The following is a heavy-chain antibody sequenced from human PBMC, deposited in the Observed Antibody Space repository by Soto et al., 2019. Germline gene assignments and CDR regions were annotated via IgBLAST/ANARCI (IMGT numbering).Heavy chain of an antibody. CDR3: ARDHWGHSSSWQYYYGMHV. J-gene: IGHJ6*02. CDR1: GGSISSGDYY. CDR2: IYYSGST. V-gene: IGHV4-61*08. D-gene: IGHD6-13*01. Sequence: SETLSLTCTVSGGSISSGDYYWSWIRQPPGKGLEWIGYIYYSGSTNYNPSLKSRVTISVDTSKNQFSLKLSSVTAADTAVYYCARDHWGHSSSWQYYYGMHVWGQGTTVTVSS.